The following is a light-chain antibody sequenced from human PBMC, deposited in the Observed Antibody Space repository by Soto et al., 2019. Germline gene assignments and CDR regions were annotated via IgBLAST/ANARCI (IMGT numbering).Light chain of an antibody. Sequence: EIVMTQSPATPSVSPGGRATLSCRASQSVDSKLAWYQQKPGQAPRLLIYDASTRATGFPARFSGSGSGTEFTLTISSLQSEDFAVYYCQQYKSWPPITFGQGTRLEIK. CDR2: DAS. CDR3: QQYKSWPPIT. V-gene: IGKV3-15*01. CDR1: QSVDSK. J-gene: IGKJ5*01.